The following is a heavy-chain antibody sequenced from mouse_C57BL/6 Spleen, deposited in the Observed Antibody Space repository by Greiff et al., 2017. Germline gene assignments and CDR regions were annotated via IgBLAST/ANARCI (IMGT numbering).Heavy chain of an antibody. V-gene: IGHV1-59*01. Sequence: QVQLQQPGAELVRPGTSVKLSCKASGYTFTSYWMHWVKQRPGQGLEWIGVIDPSDSYTNYNQKFKGKATLTVDTSSSTAYMQRSSLTSEDSAVYYCARGSAGDSSGYHFDYWGQGTTLTVSS. D-gene: IGHD3-2*02. CDR1: GYTFTSYW. J-gene: IGHJ2*01. CDR2: IDPSDSYT. CDR3: ARGSAGDSSGYHFDY.